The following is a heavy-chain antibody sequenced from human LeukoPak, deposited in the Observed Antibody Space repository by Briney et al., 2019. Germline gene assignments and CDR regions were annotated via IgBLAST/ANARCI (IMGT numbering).Heavy chain of an antibody. V-gene: IGHV3-74*01. D-gene: IGHD2-15*01. CDR3: GRTSGGPEY. Sequence: GGSLRLSCAASGFTLSNYWMHWVRQAPGKGRVWVSRVKGDGSITAYADSVKGRFTISRDIAKNTVYLQMNSLRVDDTAVYYCGRTSGGPEYWGQGTLVTVSS. CDR1: GFTLSNYW. CDR2: VKGDGSIT. J-gene: IGHJ4*02.